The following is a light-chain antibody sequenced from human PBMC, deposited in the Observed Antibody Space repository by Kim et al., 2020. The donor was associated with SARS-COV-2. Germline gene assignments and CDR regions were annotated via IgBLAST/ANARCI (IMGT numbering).Light chain of an antibody. J-gene: IGKJ2*01. CDR1: QSISSS. Sequence: EIVMTQSPATLSMSPGERATLSCRASQSISSSLAWYQQKPGQPPRLLIYGTSIRATGIPDRFSGSGSGTEFTPTISSLQSEDFAVYYCQYYSNWFMYTFGQGTKLEI. V-gene: IGKV3-15*01. CDR3: QYYSNWFMYT. CDR2: GTS.